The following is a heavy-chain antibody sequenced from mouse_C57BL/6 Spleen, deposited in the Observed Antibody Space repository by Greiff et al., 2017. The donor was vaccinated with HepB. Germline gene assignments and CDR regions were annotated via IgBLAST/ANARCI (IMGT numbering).Heavy chain of an antibody. D-gene: IGHD2-5*01. V-gene: IGHV1-26*01. CDR2: INPNNGGT. J-gene: IGHJ3*01. CDR1: GYTFTDYY. CDR3: ALTYYSNSWFAY. Sequence: VQLQQSGPELVKPGASVKISCKASGYTFTDYYMNWVKQSHGKSLEWIGDINPNNGGTSYNQKFKGKATLTVDKSSSTAYMELRSLTSEDSAVYYCALTYYSNSWFAYGGQGTLVTVSA.